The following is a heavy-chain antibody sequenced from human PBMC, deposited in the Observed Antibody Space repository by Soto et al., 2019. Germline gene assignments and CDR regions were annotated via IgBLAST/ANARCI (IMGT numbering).Heavy chain of an antibody. CDR1: GFTFSSYE. D-gene: IGHD5-18*01. J-gene: IGHJ6*02. CDR3: ARDEDTAMVTRKDGDGMDV. Sequence: EVQLVESGGGLVQPGGSLRLSCAASGFTFSSYEMNWVRQAPGKGLEWVSYISSSGSTIYYADSVKGRFTISRDNAKNSLYLQMNILRAEDTAVYYCARDEDTAMVTRKDGDGMDVWGQGTTVTVSS. CDR2: ISSSGSTI. V-gene: IGHV3-48*03.